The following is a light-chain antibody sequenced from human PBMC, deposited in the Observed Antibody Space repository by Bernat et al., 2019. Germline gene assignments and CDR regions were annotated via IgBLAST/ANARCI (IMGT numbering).Light chain of an antibody. V-gene: IGKV3-15*01. J-gene: IGKJ4*01. CDR1: QSVSSN. Sequence: EIGMTQSPGTLSVSPGERATLSCRASQSVSSNLAWYQHKPGQAPRLLFYGASTRATGVPARFSGSGSGTEFTLTISSLESEDFAFYYCQQRTNFPRLTFGGGTKVEIK. CDR2: GAS. CDR3: QQRTNFPRLT.